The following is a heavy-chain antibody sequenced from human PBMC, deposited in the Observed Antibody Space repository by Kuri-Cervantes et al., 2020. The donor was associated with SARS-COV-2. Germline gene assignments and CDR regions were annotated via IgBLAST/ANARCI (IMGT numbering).Heavy chain of an antibody. V-gene: IGHV4-59*08. D-gene: IGHD3-22*01. CDR3: ASFGGSGYYWENWFDP. J-gene: IGHJ5*02. Sequence: GSLRLSCTVSGGSISSHYWSWIRQPPGKGLEWIGSIYHTGSTQYNPSLKSRVTISVDTSKNQFSLKLRSVTAADTAVYYCASFGGSGYYWENWFDPWGQGTLVTVSS. CDR1: GGSISSHY. CDR2: IYHTGST.